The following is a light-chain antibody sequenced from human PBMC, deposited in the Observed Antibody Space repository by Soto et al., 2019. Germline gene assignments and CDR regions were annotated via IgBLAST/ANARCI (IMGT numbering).Light chain of an antibody. CDR3: HQYNSYSYT. V-gene: IGKV1-5*03. CDR2: KAS. CDR1: QSISSW. Sequence: DIQMTQSPSTLSASVGDRVTITCRASQSISSWLAWYQQKPGKAPKLMIYKASSKESGVPSRFSGSGSGTEFTLTISSLQPDDFATYYCHQYNSYSYTFGQGTKLEIK. J-gene: IGKJ2*01.